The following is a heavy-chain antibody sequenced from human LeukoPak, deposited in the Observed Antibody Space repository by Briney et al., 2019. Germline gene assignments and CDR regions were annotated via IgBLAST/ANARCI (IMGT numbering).Heavy chain of an antibody. Sequence: SETLSLTCTGSGGSISSSSYYWGWIRQPPGKGLEWIGSIYYSGSTYYNPSLKSRVTISVDTSKNQFSLKLSSVTAADTAVYYCAKRRITMVQGGTAFDIWGQGTMVTVSS. V-gene: IGHV4-39*01. CDR3: AKRRITMVQGGTAFDI. CDR1: GGSISSSSYY. D-gene: IGHD3-10*01. J-gene: IGHJ3*02. CDR2: IYYSGST.